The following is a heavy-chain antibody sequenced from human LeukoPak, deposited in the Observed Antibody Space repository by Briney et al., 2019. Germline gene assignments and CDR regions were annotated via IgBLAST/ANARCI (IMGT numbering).Heavy chain of an antibody. CDR3: ARDRIAGRGQLYYYYYGMDV. Sequence: GRSLRLSCAASGFTFSSYVMHWVRQAPGKGLEWVAVIWYDGSNKYYADSVKGRFTISRDNSKNTLYLQMNSLRAEDTAVYYCARDRIAGRGQLYYYYYGMDVWGQGTTVTVSS. J-gene: IGHJ6*02. D-gene: IGHD5-18*01. V-gene: IGHV3-33*01. CDR2: IWYDGSNK. CDR1: GFTFSSYV.